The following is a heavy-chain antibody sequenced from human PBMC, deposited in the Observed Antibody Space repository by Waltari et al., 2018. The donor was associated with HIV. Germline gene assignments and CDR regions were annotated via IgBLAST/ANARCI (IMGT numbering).Heavy chain of an antibody. J-gene: IGHJ4*02. D-gene: IGHD5-18*01. CDR2: IYYDGSKK. CDR1: GLTFKNFA. V-gene: IGHV3-33*01. CDR3: ARDYNYAPDY. Sequence: QVPLVESGGGVVQPGRSLRLSCAASGLTFKNFAMNWVRQAPGKGLEWVGNIYYDGSKKFYGDSVRGRFTISRDNSKQILYLQMNSLRVEDTALYYCARDYNYAPDYWGQGTLVVVSS.